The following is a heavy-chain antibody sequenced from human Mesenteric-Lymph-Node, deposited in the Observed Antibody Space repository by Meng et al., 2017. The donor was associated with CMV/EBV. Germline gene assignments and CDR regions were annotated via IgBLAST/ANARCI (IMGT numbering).Heavy chain of an antibody. CDR2: ISGSGGST. Sequence: GESLKISCAASGFTFSTYAMNWVRQAPGKGLEWVSAISGSGGSTYYVDSVKGRFTISRDNSKNTVYLQMNSLRVEDTAIYYCARDPGLSNGMNVWGQGTPVTVSS. CDR3: ARDPGLSNGMNV. CDR1: GFTFSTYA. D-gene: IGHD4/OR15-4a*01. V-gene: IGHV3-23*01. J-gene: IGHJ6*02.